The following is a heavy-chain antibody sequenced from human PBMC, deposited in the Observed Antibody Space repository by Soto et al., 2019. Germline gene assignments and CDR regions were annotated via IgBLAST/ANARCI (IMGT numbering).Heavy chain of an antibody. CDR2: IIPIFGTA. Sequence: GASVKVSCKASGGTFSSYAISWVRQAPGQGLEWMGGIIPIFGTANYAQKFQGRVTITADESTSTAYMELSSLRSEDTAVYYCARDALLWFGGTNYGMDVWGQGTTVTVS. V-gene: IGHV1-69*13. J-gene: IGHJ6*02. CDR3: ARDALLWFGGTNYGMDV. CDR1: GGTFSSYA. D-gene: IGHD3-10*01.